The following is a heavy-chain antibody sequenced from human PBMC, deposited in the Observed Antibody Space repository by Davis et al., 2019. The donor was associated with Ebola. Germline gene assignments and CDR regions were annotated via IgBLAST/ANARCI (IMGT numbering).Heavy chain of an antibody. V-gene: IGHV4-4*02. CDR1: GGSISSSNW. D-gene: IGHD1-7*01. Sequence: SETLSLTCAVSGGSISSSNWWSWVRQPPGKGLEWIGEIYHSGSTNYNPSLKSRVTISVDKSKNQFSLKLSSVTAADTAVYYCASYNWNYGAFDYWGQGTLVTVSS. CDR2: IYHSGST. J-gene: IGHJ4*02. CDR3: ASYNWNYGAFDY.